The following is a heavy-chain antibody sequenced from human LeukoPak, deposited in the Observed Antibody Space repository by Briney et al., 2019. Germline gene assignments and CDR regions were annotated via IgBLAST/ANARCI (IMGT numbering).Heavy chain of an antibody. D-gene: IGHD5-12*01. V-gene: IGHV4-4*07. J-gene: IGHJ3*02. CDR2: IYTSGST. CDR1: GGSISSYY. CDR3: ARELDAMATYSAFDI. Sequence: SETLSLTCTVSGGSISSYYWSWIRQPAGQGLEWIGRIYTSGSTNYNPSLKSRVTMSVDTSKNQFSLKLSSVTAADTAVYYCARELDAMATYSAFDIWGQGTMVTVSS.